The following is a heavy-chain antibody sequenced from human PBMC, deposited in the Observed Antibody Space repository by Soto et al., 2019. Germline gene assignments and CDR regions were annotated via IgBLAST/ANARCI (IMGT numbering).Heavy chain of an antibody. V-gene: IGHV3-21*01. J-gene: IGHJ6*02. CDR1: GFTFSSYS. CDR2: ISSSSSYI. Sequence: GGSLRLSCTASGFTFSSYSMNWVRQAPGKGLEWVSSISSSSSYIYYADSVKGRFTISRDNAKNSLYLQMNSLRAEDTAVYYCARDLRLGELSLHYYYYYGMDVWGQGTTVTVSS. CDR3: ARDLRLGELSLHYYYYYGMDV. D-gene: IGHD3-16*02.